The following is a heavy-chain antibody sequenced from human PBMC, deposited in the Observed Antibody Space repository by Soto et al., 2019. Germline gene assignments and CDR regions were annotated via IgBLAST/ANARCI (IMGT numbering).Heavy chain of an antibody. J-gene: IGHJ6*04. CDR2: IIPIFGTA. V-gene: IGHV1-69*06. D-gene: IGHD5-12*01. CDR1: GGTFSSYA. CDR3: ARDTRRWLKLNYYYYGMDV. Sequence: QVQLVQSGAEVKKPGSSVKVSCKASGGTFSSYAISWVRQAPGQGLEWMGGIIPIFGTANYAQKFQGRVTITADKSTSTAYMELSTLRFENTAVYYCARDTRRWLKLNYYYYGMDVWGKGTTVTVSS.